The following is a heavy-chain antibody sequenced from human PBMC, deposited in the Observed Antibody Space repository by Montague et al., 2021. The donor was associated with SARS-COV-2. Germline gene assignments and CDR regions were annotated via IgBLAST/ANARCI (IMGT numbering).Heavy chain of an antibody. CDR2: INHSANT. Sequence: SETLSLTCAVHGGSLSGYYWSWIRQPAEKGLEWIGEINHSANTKXNPSLKSPVTISIDTSKNQFSLKMTSVTAADTATYYCASGIYPSGSYYNRYYYGLNIWGPGTTVIVSS. V-gene: IGHV4-34*01. D-gene: IGHD3-10*01. J-gene: IGHJ6*02. CDR3: ASGIYPSGSYYNRYYYGLNI. CDR1: GGSLSGYY.